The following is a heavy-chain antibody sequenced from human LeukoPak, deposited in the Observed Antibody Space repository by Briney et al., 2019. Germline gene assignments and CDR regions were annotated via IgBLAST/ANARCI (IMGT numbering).Heavy chain of an antibody. CDR2: IHYSGST. J-gene: IGHJ6*02. D-gene: IGHD3-10*01. CDR3: ARDLAGGFGDPLGMDV. Sequence: PSETLSLTCTVSGGSISSSRYYWGWIRQPPGKGLEWIGSIHYSGSTYYNPSLKSRVTVSVDTSENQFSLKLSSVTAADTAVYYCARDLAGGFGDPLGMDVWGQGTTVTVSS. V-gene: IGHV4-39*07. CDR1: GGSISSSRYY.